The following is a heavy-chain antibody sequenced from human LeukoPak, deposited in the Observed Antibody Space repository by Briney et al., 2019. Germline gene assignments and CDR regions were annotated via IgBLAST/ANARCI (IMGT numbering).Heavy chain of an antibody. D-gene: IGHD6-13*01. CDR3: ARRSLAAPGKGAFDI. V-gene: IGHV4-59*08. CDR1: GGSISLYY. Sequence: PSETLSLTCTVSGGSISLYYWSWIRQPPGKGLEWIAYIYSSGSTNCNPSLQSRVTISVDTSKNQFSLKLSSVTAADTAMYYCARRSLAAPGKGAFDIWGQGTMVTVSS. J-gene: IGHJ3*02. CDR2: IYSSGST.